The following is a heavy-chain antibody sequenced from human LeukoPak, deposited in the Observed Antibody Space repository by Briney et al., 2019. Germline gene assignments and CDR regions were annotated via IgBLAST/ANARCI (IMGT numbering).Heavy chain of an antibody. V-gene: IGHV4-59*01. D-gene: IGHD6-13*01. CDR2: IYYSGSA. CDR1: GGSIKNYF. J-gene: IGHJ4*02. Sequence: SETLSLTCDVSGGSIKNYFWSWLRQAPGKELEWIGYIYYSGSANYNPALNNRGTMSVDTANKQFSLRLASMTAADTAVYYCARSYSSSWRSPFDLWGQGILVTVSS. CDR3: ARSYSSSWRSPFDL.